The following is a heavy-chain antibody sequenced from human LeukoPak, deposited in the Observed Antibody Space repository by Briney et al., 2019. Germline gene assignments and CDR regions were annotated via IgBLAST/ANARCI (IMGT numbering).Heavy chain of an antibody. CDR1: GFTFRTYW. Sequence: GGAPRHSCADSGFTFRTYWMHWVCEGPGKRLRWVSHIYDVERSTSTNYAESVKGRFTISRDNSKNTLYLQMNSLRAEDTAVYYCARDFGSLSVWGQGTMVTVSS. V-gene: IGHV3-74*01. CDR3: ARDFGSLSV. CDR2: IYDVERST. J-gene: IGHJ3*01. D-gene: IGHD2-15*01.